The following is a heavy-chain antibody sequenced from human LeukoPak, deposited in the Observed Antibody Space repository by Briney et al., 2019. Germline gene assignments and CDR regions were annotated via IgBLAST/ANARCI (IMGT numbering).Heavy chain of an antibody. CDR2: INHSGST. CDR3: ARSPTTVTIDY. V-gene: IGHV4-34*01. Sequence: SETLSLTCAVHGGSFGGYYWSWIRPPPGKGLEWIGEINHSGSTNYNPSLKSRVTISVDTSKNQFSLKRSSVTAAYTAVYYCARSPTTVTIDYWGQGTLVTVSS. CDR1: GGSFGGYY. D-gene: IGHD4-17*01. J-gene: IGHJ4*02.